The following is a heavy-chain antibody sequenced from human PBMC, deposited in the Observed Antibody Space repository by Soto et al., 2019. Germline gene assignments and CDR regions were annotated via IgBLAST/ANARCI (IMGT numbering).Heavy chain of an antibody. D-gene: IGHD2-15*01. CDR3: VRGYCTTSPCSGDFQF. CDR2: IHPSGDT. V-gene: IGHV1-46*01. Sequence: LKGSCKGSGYKYTIDFVRGGRQAPGQGLEWMGMIHPSGDTGYAQKFRGRVTMTIDTSTTTAYMELRNLTSEDTAVYFSVRGYCTTSPCSGDFQFWGKGTLGTVS. CDR1: GYKYTIDF. J-gene: IGHJ1*01.